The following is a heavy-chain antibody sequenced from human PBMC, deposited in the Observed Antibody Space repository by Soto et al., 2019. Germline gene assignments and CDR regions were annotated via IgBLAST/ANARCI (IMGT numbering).Heavy chain of an antibody. CDR1: GFTFSSYA. D-gene: IGHD2-21*02. Sequence: GGSLRLSCAASGFTFSSYAMHWVRQAPGKGLEWVAVISYDGSNKYYADSVKGRFTISRDNSKNTLYLQMNSLRAEDTAVYYCARVVGVVTANPGYWGQGTLVTVSS. CDR2: ISYDGSNK. V-gene: IGHV3-30-3*01. J-gene: IGHJ4*02. CDR3: ARVVGVVTANPGY.